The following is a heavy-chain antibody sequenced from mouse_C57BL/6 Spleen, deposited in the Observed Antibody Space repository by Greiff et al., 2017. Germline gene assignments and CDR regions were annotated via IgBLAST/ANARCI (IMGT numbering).Heavy chain of an antibody. Sequence: QVQLQQPGAELVKPGASVKLSCKASGYTFTSYWMQWVKQRPGQGLEWIGEIDPSDSYNNYNQKFKGKATLTVDTSSSTAYMQLSSLTSDDSAVYYCARRGPYDGYDYWGQGTTLTVSS. V-gene: IGHV1-50*01. J-gene: IGHJ2*01. CDR1: GYTFTSYW. D-gene: IGHD2-3*01. CDR3: ARRGPYDGYDY. CDR2: IDPSDSYN.